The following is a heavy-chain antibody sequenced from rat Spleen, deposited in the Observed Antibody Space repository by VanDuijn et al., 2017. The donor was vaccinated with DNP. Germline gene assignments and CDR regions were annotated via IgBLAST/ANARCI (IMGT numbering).Heavy chain of an antibody. J-gene: IGHJ2*01. D-gene: IGHD1-11*01. V-gene: IGHV5-22*01. Sequence: EVQLVESGGGLVQPGRSLKLSCAASGFSFSDYYMAWVRQAHTKGLEWVAYIRYDGGSTYYGDFVKGRFTISRDNAKSTLYLQINSLISEDMATYYCTRRYSSVYYSDHWGQGVTVTVSS. CDR3: TRRYSSVYYSDH. CDR1: GFSFSDYY. CDR2: IRYDGGST.